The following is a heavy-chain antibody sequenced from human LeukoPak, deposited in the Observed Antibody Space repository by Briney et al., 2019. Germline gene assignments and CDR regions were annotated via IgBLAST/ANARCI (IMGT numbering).Heavy chain of an antibody. V-gene: IGHV4-34*01. D-gene: IGHD5-24*01. CDR1: GGSFSGYY. CDR3: ARGFGFQGYTRAFDI. CDR2: INHSGST. J-gene: IGHJ3*02. Sequence: PSETLSLTCAVYGGSFSGYYWSWIRQPPGKGLEWIGEINHSGSTNYNPSLKSRVTISVDTSKNQFSLKLSSVTAADTAVYYCARGFGFQGYTRAFDIWGQGTMVTVSS.